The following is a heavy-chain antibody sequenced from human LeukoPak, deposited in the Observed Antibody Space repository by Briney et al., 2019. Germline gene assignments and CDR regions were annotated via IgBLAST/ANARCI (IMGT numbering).Heavy chain of an antibody. D-gene: IGHD3-3*01. CDR3: AKFWSGYYTD. CDR1: GDTFDTFS. Sequence: ASVKVSCKATGDTFDTFSFNWVRQAPSEGLEWLGGLTPLAGTPNYAQKFQGRLTSADKSTSTVYMELSRLTSEDTAVYFCAKFWSGYYTDWGQGTLVSVSS. CDR2: LTPLAGTP. V-gene: IGHV1-69*06. J-gene: IGHJ4*02.